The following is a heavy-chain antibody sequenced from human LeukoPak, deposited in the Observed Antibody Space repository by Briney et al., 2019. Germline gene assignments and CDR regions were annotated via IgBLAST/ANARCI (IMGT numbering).Heavy chain of an antibody. CDR2: IKQDGSEK. J-gene: IGHJ4*02. CDR3: ARAYDFWSGYCDY. Sequence: GGSLRLSCAASGFTFTSYWMSWVRQPPGKGLECVANIKQDGSEKYYVDSAKGRFTISRDNAKNSLYLQMNSLRAEDTAVYYCARAYDFWSGYCDYWGQGTLVTVPS. CDR1: GFTFTSYW. V-gene: IGHV3-7*04. D-gene: IGHD3-3*01.